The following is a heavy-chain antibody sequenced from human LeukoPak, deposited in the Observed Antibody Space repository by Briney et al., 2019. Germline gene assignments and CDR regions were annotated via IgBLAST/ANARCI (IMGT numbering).Heavy chain of an antibody. CDR2: MNPNSGNT. CDR3: ARGILRFLEWLTNLHYFDY. Sequence: ASVKVSCKASGYTFTSYDINWVRQATGQGLEWMGWMNPNSGNTGYAQKFQGRVTITRNTSISTAYMELSSQRSEDTAVYYCARGILRFLEWLTNLHYFDYWGQGTLVTVSS. J-gene: IGHJ4*02. D-gene: IGHD3-3*01. CDR1: GYTFTSYD. V-gene: IGHV1-8*03.